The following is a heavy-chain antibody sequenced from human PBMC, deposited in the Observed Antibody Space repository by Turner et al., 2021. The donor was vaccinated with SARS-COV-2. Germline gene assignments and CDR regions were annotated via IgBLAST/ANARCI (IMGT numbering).Heavy chain of an antibody. D-gene: IGHD3-10*01. J-gene: IGHJ4*02. V-gene: IGHV3-30-3*01. Sequence: QVQLVESGGGVVQPGRSLRLSCAASGFTFSSYVMHWFRQAPGKGLEWVAVISYDGSNKYYADSVKGRFTISRDNSKNTLYLQMNSLRAEDTAVYYCARDSGDFDYWGQGTLVTVSS. CDR2: ISYDGSNK. CDR3: ARDSGDFDY. CDR1: GFTFSSYV.